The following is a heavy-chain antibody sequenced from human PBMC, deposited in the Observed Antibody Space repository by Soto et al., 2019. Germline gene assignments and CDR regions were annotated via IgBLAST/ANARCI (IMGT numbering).Heavy chain of an antibody. D-gene: IGHD3-9*01. CDR2: MNPNSGNT. CDR1: GYTFTSYD. V-gene: IGHV1-8*01. Sequence: ASVKVSCKASGYTFTSYDINWVRQATGQGLEWMGWMNPNSGNTGYAQKFQGRVTMTRNTSISTAYMELSSLRSEDTAVYYCARGLGINSLRYYYGMDVWGQGTTVTVSS. CDR3: ARGLGINSLRYYYGMDV. J-gene: IGHJ6*02.